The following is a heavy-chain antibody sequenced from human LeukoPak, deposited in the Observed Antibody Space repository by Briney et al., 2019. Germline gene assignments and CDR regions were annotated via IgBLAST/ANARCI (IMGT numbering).Heavy chain of an antibody. V-gene: IGHV3-48*01. CDR1: GFTFSRHG. D-gene: IGHD4-17*01. CDR3: ARVDGPTVTTMFFDS. CDR2: ISPGSSTI. J-gene: IGHJ4*02. Sequence: GGSLRPSCAASGFTFSRHGMICVRQAPGKGLEWLSYISPGSSTIYCADSVRDRFTISRDDAKNSLYLQMNSLRAEDTAVYYCARVDGPTVTTMFFDSWGPGTLVTVSS.